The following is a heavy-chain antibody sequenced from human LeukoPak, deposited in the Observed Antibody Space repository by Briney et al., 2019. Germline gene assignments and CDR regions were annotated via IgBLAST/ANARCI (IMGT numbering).Heavy chain of an antibody. CDR3: ARESQRIAAVQLFDY. D-gene: IGHD6-13*01. CDR1: GGSISGYY. CDR2: IYYSGST. V-gene: IGHV4-59*01. Sequence: SETLSLTCTVSGGSISGYYWSWIRQPPGKGLEWVWYIYYSGSTNYNPSLKSRVTISVDTSKNQFSLKLSSVTAADTAVYYCARESQRIAAVQLFDYWGQGTLVTVSS. J-gene: IGHJ4*02.